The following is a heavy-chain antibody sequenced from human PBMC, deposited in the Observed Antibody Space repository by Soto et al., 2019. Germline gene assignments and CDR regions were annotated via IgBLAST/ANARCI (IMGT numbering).Heavy chain of an antibody. J-gene: IGHJ4*02. Sequence: GGSLRLSCAASGFTFNDYGMSWVRQAPGKGLEWVSGINWNGRSSGYADSVKGRFTISRDNAKNSLSLQMNSLRAEDTALYYYANNLRGYRGYGGFDHWGQGTLVTVSS. V-gene: IGHV3-20*04. CDR2: INWNGRSS. D-gene: IGHD5-12*01. CDR1: GFTFNDYG. CDR3: ANNLRGYRGYGGFDH.